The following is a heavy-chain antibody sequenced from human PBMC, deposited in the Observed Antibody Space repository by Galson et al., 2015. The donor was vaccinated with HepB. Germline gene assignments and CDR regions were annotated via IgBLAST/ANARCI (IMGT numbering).Heavy chain of an antibody. J-gene: IGHJ4*02. CDR2: IYPGDSDT. D-gene: IGHD6-19*01. Sequence: QSGAEVKKPGESLKISCKGSGYGFTTYWIAWVRQMPGRGLEWMGIIYPGDSDTRYSPSFQGQVTISADKSISTAYLQWSSLKASATAMYYCASHPISGWCHLDYWGQGTLVTVSS. CDR1: GYGFTTYW. CDR3: ASHPISGWCHLDY. V-gene: IGHV5-51*01.